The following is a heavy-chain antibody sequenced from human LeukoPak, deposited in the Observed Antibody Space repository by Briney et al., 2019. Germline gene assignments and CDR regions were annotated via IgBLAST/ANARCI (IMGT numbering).Heavy chain of an antibody. D-gene: IGHD3-22*01. J-gene: IGHJ4*02. CDR2: IYYSGST. CDR1: GGSISSGDYY. V-gene: IGHV4-30-4*02. CDR3: ASSSDSSYGLDY. Sequence: SETLSLTCTVSGGSISSGDYYWSWIRQPPGKGLEWIGYIYYSGSTYYNPSLKSRVTISVDTSKNQFSLKLSSVTAADTAVYYCASSSDSSYGLDYWGQGTLVTVSS.